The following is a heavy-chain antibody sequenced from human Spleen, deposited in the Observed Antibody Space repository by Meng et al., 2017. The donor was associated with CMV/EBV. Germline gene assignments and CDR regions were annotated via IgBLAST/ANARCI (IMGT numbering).Heavy chain of an antibody. D-gene: IGHD3-16*01. CDR2: IYPGDSDT. Sequence: GESLKISCKGSGYRFSNYWIGWVRQMPGKGLEWMGIIYPGDSDTRYFPSFQGQVTISVDKSISTAYLQWSSLKASDTAMYYCARYPPGMGVAFDIWGQGTMVTVSS. V-gene: IGHV5-51*01. CDR3: ARYPPGMGVAFDI. CDR1: GYRFSNYW. J-gene: IGHJ3*02.